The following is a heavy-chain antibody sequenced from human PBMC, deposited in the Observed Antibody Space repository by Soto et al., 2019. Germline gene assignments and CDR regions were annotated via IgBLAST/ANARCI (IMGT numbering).Heavy chain of an antibody. D-gene: IGHD2-2*01. CDR2: IYYSGST. CDR3: ARAIRYCSSTSCPLGGWFDP. J-gene: IGHJ5*02. Sequence: SETLSLTCTVSGGSISSYYWSWIRQPPGKGLEWIGYIYYSGSTNYNPSLKSRVTISVDTSKNQFSLKLSSVTAADTAVYYCARAIRYCSSTSCPLGGWFDPWGQGTLVTVSS. V-gene: IGHV4-59*01. CDR1: GGSISSYY.